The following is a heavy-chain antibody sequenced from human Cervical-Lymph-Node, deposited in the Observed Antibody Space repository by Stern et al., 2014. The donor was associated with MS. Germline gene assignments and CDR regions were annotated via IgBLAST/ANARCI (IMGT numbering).Heavy chain of an antibody. Sequence: QDQLVQSGAEVKKPGSSVRVSCKASGDTFSIYAFNWVRQAPGQGLEWMGGILPMFGTPNYAQKFLGRVTIIADESTSTMYLELSTLNSEDTAVYYCARARSSFDRSTHFDYWGQGTQVTVSS. D-gene: IGHD2-2*01. V-gene: IGHV1-69*12. CDR3: ARARSSFDRSTHFDY. CDR2: ILPMFGTP. CDR1: GDTFSIYA. J-gene: IGHJ4*02.